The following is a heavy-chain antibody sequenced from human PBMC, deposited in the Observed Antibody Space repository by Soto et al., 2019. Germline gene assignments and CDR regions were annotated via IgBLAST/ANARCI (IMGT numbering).Heavy chain of an antibody. Sequence: QVQLQESGPGLVKPSETLSLTCTVSGGSISSYYWSWLRQPPGKGLEWIGYSYYSGSTNDNPSLKRRVNASVDTSRNRFTLTLSSVTAADTAVYYGARGYSSGWYSAFDIWGQGTMVTVSS. CDR1: GGSISSYY. J-gene: IGHJ3*02. CDR2: SYYSGST. V-gene: IGHV4-59*01. D-gene: IGHD6-19*01. CDR3: ARGYSSGWYSAFDI.